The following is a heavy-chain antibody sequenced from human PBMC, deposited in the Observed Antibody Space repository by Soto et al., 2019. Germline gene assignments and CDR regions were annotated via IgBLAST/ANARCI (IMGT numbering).Heavy chain of an antibody. D-gene: IGHD6-19*01. V-gene: IGHV4-30-2*01. J-gene: IGHJ4*02. CDR3: ARGLISGSHYPGGWYDFDS. Sequence: SETLSLTCAVSGGSISSGGYSWSWIRQPPGKGLEWIGYIYHSGSTYYNPSLKSRVTISVDRSKNQFSLKLSSVTAADTAVYYCARGLISGSHYPGGWYDFDSRGQGTQVTVSS. CDR1: GGSISSGGYS. CDR2: IYHSGST.